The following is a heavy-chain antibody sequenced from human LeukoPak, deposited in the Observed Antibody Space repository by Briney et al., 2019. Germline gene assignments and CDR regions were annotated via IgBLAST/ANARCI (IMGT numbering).Heavy chain of an antibody. CDR3: ARAPGIAVAGTEFDY. CDR1: GGTFSNYA. D-gene: IGHD6-19*01. J-gene: IGHJ4*02. CDR2: IIPILGIA. V-gene: IGHV1-69*04. Sequence: EASVKVSCKASGGTFSNYAISWVRQAPGRGLEWMGRIIPILGIANYAQRFQGRVTITADKSTSTAYMELSSLRSEDTAVYYCARAPGIAVAGTEFDYWGQGTLVTVSS.